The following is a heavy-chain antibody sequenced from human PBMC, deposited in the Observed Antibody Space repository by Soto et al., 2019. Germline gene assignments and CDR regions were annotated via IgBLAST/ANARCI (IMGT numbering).Heavy chain of an antibody. CDR2: ISGSGRST. V-gene: IGHV3-23*01. CDR1: GFTFSSYA. CDR3: AKDLYFVDTHYNFDY. J-gene: IGHJ4*02. D-gene: IGHD5-18*01. Sequence: GGSLRLSCAASGFTFSSYAMSWVRQAPGKGLEWVSAISGSGRSTYYADYVKGRFTISRDNSKKTLYLQMNSLRAEDTAVYYCAKDLYFVDTHYNFDYRGQGTMVTVSP.